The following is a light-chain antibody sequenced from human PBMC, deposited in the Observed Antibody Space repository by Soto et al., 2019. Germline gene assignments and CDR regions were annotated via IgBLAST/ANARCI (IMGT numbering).Light chain of an antibody. J-gene: IGLJ3*02. CDR1: SSDVGGYNF. Sequence: LTQPRSVSGSPGQSVTISCTGTSSDVGGYNFVSWYQQHPGKAPKLMIYDVSKRPSGVPDRFSGSKSGNTASLTISGLQAEDEADYYCCSYAGYYTWVFGGGTKVTVL. CDR3: CSYAGYYTWV. CDR2: DVS. V-gene: IGLV2-11*01.